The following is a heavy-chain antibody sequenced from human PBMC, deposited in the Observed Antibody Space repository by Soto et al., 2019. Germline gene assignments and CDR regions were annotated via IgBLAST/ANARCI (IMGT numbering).Heavy chain of an antibody. CDR1: GFTFSNYE. J-gene: IGHJ6*03. CDR3: ARRGYGSRWPNAYMDV. CDR2: IRNNGART. D-gene: IGHD6-13*01. V-gene: IGHV3-64*01. Sequence: EAQLVESGGGWVQPGGSLRLSCAASGFTFSNYEMHWVRQAPGKGLEYVSGIRNNGARTDCAKSVKGRFTITSDNSENTLYLQMGSLRAEDMALYYCARRGYGSRWPNAYMDVRGKGTTVTVSS.